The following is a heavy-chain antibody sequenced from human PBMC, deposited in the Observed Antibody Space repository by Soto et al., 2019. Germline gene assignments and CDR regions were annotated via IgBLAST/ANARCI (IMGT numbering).Heavy chain of an antibody. J-gene: IGHJ4*02. CDR1: GSSISSYY. Sequence: SETLSLTCTVSGSSISSYYWSWIRQPPGKGLEWIGYIYYSGSTNYNPSLKSRVTISLDTSKNHVSLILNSVNVADSAIYYCARGHFDSRGYSNALDCWGQGTLVTVS. CDR3: ARGHFDSRGYSNALDC. CDR2: IYYSGST. D-gene: IGHD3-22*01. V-gene: IGHV4-59*01.